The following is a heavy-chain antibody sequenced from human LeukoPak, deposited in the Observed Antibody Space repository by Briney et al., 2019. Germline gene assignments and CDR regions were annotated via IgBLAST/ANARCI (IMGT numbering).Heavy chain of an antibody. D-gene: IGHD3-10*01. Sequence: GGSLRLSCAASGFTFSSYWMSWVRQAPNKGLEWLSTISGSGDSTYYADSVKGRFTISRDNSKNTLFLQMNSLRAEDTAIYYCAKWQYYVSGDDYWGQGILVTVSS. V-gene: IGHV3-23*01. CDR1: GFTFSSYW. CDR2: ISGSGDST. J-gene: IGHJ4*02. CDR3: AKWQYYVSGDDY.